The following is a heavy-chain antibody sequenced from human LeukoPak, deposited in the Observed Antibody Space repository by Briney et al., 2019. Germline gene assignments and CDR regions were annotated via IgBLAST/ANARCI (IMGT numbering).Heavy chain of an antibody. D-gene: IGHD3-3*01. J-gene: IGHJ5*02. CDR1: GYTFTGYY. Sequence: GASVKVSCKASGYTFTGYYMHWVRQAPGQGLEWMGWINPNSGGTNYAQKFQGRVTMTRDTSISTAYMELSRLRSDDTAVYYCARGVGYFETNWFDPWGQGTLVTVSS. CDR2: INPNSGGT. CDR3: ARGVGYFETNWFDP. V-gene: IGHV1-2*02.